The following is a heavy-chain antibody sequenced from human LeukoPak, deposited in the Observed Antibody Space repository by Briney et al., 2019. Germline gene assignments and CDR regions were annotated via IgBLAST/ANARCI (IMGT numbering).Heavy chain of an antibody. V-gene: IGHV3-53*01. J-gene: IGHJ6*02. Sequence: GGSLRLSCAASGSTVNSNYMSWVRQAPGKGLEWVSAIYSGSTYYADSVKGRFTMSRDNSKDTVYLQMNSLRAEDTAVYYCARLMSLSGYSYYGMDVWGQGTTVTVSS. CDR1: GSTVNSNY. D-gene: IGHD2-15*01. CDR2: IYSGST. CDR3: ARLMSLSGYSYYGMDV.